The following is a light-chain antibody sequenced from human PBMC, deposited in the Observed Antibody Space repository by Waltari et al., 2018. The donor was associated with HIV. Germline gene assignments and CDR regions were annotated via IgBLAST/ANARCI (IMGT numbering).Light chain of an antibody. CDR1: QDIDWR. CDR3: QQYYRTPYT. CDR2: WAS. J-gene: IGKJ2*01. V-gene: IGKV4-1*01. Sequence: DIQMTQSPSSLSASVGDRVTITCRASQDIDWRLTWYQQKLGQPPKLLIYWASTRESGVPDRFSGSGSGTDFTLTISSLQADDVAVYYCQQYYRTPYTFGQGTTLEIK.